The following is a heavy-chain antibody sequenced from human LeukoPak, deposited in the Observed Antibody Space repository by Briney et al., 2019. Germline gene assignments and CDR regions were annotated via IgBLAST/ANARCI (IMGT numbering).Heavy chain of an antibody. V-gene: IGHV3-30*03. D-gene: IGHD4-17*01. CDR1: GFTFSSYG. CDR3: ARDLCGDPGYRFCYYGMDV. CDR2: ISYAGGNK. J-gene: IGHJ6*02. Sequence: GGSLRLSCAASGFTFSSYGMQWVRQAPGKGLEWVAVISYAGGNKYYGDSVKGRFTISRDNSKNTLYLQMNSLRVEDTAVYYCARDLCGDPGYRFCYYGMDVWGQGTTVTVSS.